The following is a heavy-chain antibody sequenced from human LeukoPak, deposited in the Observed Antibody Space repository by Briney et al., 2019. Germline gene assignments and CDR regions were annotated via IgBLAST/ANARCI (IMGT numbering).Heavy chain of an antibody. Sequence: GGSLRLSCAASGFTFSSYDMHWVRQPTGKGLEWVSAIGTAGDTYYSHSVKGRFTISRENAKNSLYLHMNSLSAGDTAVYFCARGHMLTGYYNFAWFDPWGQGTLVTVS. CDR2: IGTAGDT. J-gene: IGHJ5*02. CDR3: ARGHMLTGYYNFAWFDP. D-gene: IGHD3-9*01. CDR1: GFTFSSYD. V-gene: IGHV3-13*01.